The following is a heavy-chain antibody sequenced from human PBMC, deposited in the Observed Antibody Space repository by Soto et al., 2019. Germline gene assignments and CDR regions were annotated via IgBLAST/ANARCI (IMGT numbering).Heavy chain of an antibody. Sequence: GGSLRLSCAASGFTFSSYAMSWVRQAPGKGLEWVSAISGSGGSTYYADSVKGRFTISRDNSKNTLYLQMNSLRAEDTAVYYCANKHTGVRYYYGMDVWGQGTTVTVSS. CDR2: ISGSGGST. V-gene: IGHV3-23*01. CDR1: GFTFSSYA. CDR3: ANKHTGVRYYYGMDV. J-gene: IGHJ6*02. D-gene: IGHD2-21*01.